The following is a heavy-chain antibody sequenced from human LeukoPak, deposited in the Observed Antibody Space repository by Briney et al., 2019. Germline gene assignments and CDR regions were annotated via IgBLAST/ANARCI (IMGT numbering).Heavy chain of an antibody. CDR2: VNLQGST. Sequence: PSGTLSLTCGVSGGSISNTNWWTWVRQPPGKGLEWIGEVNLQGSTNYNPSLKSRVTISVDTSKNQFSLKLNSVTAADTAVYYCARRVISSNASFDYWGQGTLVTVSS. J-gene: IGHJ4*02. V-gene: IGHV4-4*02. CDR3: ARRVISSNASFDY. CDR1: GGSISNTNW. D-gene: IGHD2-21*01.